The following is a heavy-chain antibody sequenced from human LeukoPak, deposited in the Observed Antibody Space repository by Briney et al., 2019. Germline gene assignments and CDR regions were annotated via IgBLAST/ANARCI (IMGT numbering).Heavy chain of an antibody. Sequence: GGSLRLPCAASGFTFSSYSMNWVRQAPGKGLGWVSSISSSSSYIYYADSVKGRLTISRDNAKNSLYLQMNSLRAEDTAVYYCAREETLWFGELLYEPRGMDVWGKGTTVTVSS. CDR3: AREETLWFGELLYEPRGMDV. D-gene: IGHD3-10*01. J-gene: IGHJ6*04. CDR1: GFTFSSYS. V-gene: IGHV3-21*01. CDR2: ISSSSSYI.